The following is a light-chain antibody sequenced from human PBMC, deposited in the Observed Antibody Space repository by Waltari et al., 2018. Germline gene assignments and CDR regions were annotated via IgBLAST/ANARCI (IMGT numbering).Light chain of an antibody. CDR1: SSDVGGHHY. V-gene: IGLV2-14*01. J-gene: IGLJ2*01. CDR2: DVG. Sequence: QSALTQPASVSGSPGQSITISCTGTSSDVGGHHYVFWFQVHPGKAPQLIMADVGYRPSGVSNRFSASKSGNTASLTIAGLQAEDEADYYCSSYSSGTTYLIFGGGTKLTVL. CDR3: SSYSSGTTYLI.